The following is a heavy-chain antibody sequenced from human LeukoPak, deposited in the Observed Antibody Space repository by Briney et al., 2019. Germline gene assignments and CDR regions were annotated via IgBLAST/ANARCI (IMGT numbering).Heavy chain of an antibody. CDR2: FFYSGNT. CDR1: GCSIRSYY. Sequence: PSETLSLTCTVSGCSIRSYYWGWIRQTPGKGLEWMGSFFYSGNTYYNPSLNSRVTISVETSKNQFSLWLITVTAADTAVYYCAGTVGATFHFDYWGQGTLVTVSS. D-gene: IGHD1-26*01. CDR3: AGTVGATFHFDY. V-gene: IGHV4-39*01. J-gene: IGHJ4*02.